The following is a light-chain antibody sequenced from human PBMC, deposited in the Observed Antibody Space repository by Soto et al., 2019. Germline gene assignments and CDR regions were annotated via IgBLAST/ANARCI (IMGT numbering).Light chain of an antibody. V-gene: IGLV2-14*01. Sequence: QSALTQPASVSGSPGQSIAISCTGTSSDIGTFNYVSWYQQHPGKAPKLMIHEVSNRPSGVSERFSGSKSGNTASPTISGLQADDEADYYCSSHTTYSTRVFGTGTKLTVL. CDR1: SSDIGTFNY. J-gene: IGLJ1*01. CDR3: SSHTTYSTRV. CDR2: EVS.